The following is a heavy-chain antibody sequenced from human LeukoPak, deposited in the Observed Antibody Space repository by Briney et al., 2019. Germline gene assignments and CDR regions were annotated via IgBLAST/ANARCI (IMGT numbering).Heavy chain of an antibody. CDR1: GDTFSSYA. V-gene: IGHV1-69*05. CDR3: ARAEQAVSDAFDI. J-gene: IGHJ3*02. Sequence: ASVKVSCKASGDTFSSYAISWVRQAPGQGLEWMGGIIPIFGTANYAQKFQGRVTITTDESTSTAYMELSSLRSEDTAVYYCARAEQAVSDAFDIWGQGTMVTVSS. CDR2: IIPIFGTA. D-gene: IGHD6-19*01.